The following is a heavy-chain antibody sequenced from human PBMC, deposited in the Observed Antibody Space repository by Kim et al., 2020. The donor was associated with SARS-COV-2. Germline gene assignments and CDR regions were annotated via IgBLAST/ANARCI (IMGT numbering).Heavy chain of an antibody. CDR1: GFTFRNTY. J-gene: IGHJ6*02. V-gene: IGHV3-15*01. Sequence: GGSLRLSCAASGFTFRNTYMNWVRQAPGQGLEWVGRIKSKADGETTVYAAPVKGSFTISRDDSKTTLYLQMNSLKTEDTAVYYCSTDLGYCSGGSCYSRSGMDVWGQGTTVTVSS. CDR3: STDLGYCSGGSCYSRSGMDV. D-gene: IGHD2-15*01. CDR2: IKSKADGETT.